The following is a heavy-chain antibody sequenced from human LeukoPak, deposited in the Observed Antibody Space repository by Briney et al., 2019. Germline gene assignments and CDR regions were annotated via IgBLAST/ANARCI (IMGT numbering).Heavy chain of an antibody. J-gene: IGHJ6*03. Sequence: SETLSLTCTVSGGSISSYYWSWIRQPPGKGLEWIGYIYYSGSTNYNPSLKSRVTISVDTSKNQFSLKLSSVTAADTAVYYCAGVHYDIGSRLYYYYYMDVWGKGTTVTISS. CDR1: GGSISSYY. D-gene: IGHD3-9*01. CDR2: IYYSGST. CDR3: AGVHYDIGSRLYYYYYMDV. V-gene: IGHV4-59*12.